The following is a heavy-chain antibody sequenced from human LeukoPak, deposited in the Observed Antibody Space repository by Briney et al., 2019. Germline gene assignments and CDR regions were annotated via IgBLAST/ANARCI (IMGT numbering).Heavy chain of an antibody. J-gene: IGHJ4*02. CDR1: GYTFTGYY. D-gene: IGHD6-13*01. V-gene: IGHV1-2*02. CDR3: AKDAIDIYSSSWLWYFDY. Sequence: ASVKVSCKASGYTFTGYYMHWVRQAPGQGLEWMGWINPNSGGTNYAQKFQGRVTMTRDTSISTAYMELSRLRSDDTAVYYCAKDAIDIYSSSWLWYFDYWGQGTQITVSS. CDR2: INPNSGGT.